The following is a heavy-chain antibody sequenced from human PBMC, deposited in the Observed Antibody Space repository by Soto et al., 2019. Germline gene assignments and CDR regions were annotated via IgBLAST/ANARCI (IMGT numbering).Heavy chain of an antibody. Sequence: PGGSLRLSCAASGFTFSDYYMSWIRQAPGKGLDWVSYISSSGSTIYYADSVKGRFTISRDNAKNSLYLQMNSLRAEDTAVYYCARELGYDILTGYYGMDVWGQGTTVTVSS. CDR3: ARELGYDILTGYYGMDV. V-gene: IGHV3-11*01. CDR1: GFTFSDYY. CDR2: ISSSGSTI. J-gene: IGHJ6*02. D-gene: IGHD3-9*01.